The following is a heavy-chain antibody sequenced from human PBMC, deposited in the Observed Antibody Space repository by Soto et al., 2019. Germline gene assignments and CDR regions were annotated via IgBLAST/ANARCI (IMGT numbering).Heavy chain of an antibody. CDR2: IKQDGSEK. D-gene: IGHD3-22*01. Sequence: EVQLVESGGGLVQPGGSLRLSCAASGFTFSNYWMNWVRQAPGKGLEWVANIKQDGSEKNYVDSVKGRFTISRDNAKNSLYLQMNSLSAEDTAVFYCAKDGPDDSSGYFSFAYWGQGTLVTVSS. CDR3: AKDGPDDSSGYFSFAY. J-gene: IGHJ4*02. V-gene: IGHV3-7*01. CDR1: GFTFSNYW.